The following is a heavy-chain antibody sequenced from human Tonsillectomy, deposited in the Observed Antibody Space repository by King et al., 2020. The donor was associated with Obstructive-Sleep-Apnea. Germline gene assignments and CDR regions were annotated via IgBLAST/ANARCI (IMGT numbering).Heavy chain of an antibody. J-gene: IGHJ5*02. V-gene: IGHV5-51*01. CDR1: GYSFTSYW. Sequence: QLVQSGAEVKKPGASLKISCKGSGYSFTSYWIGWVRQMPGKGLEWMGIIYPGDSDTRYSPSFQGQVTISADKSISTAYLQWSSLKASDTAMYYCARSTYSSSWYGGFDPWGQGTLVTVSS. D-gene: IGHD6-13*01. CDR3: ARSTYSSSWYGGFDP. CDR2: IYPGDSDT.